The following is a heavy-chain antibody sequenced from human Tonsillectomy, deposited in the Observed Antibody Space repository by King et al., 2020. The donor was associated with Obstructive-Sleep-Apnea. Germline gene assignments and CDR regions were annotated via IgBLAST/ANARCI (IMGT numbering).Heavy chain of an antibody. CDR1: GCSIGCYC. D-gene: IGHD1/OR15-1a*01. CDR3: TRDRNKGYDY. CDR2: FCYSGDT. V-gene: IGHV4-59*01. Sequence: QLQESGPGLVKPSETLSLICTVSGCSIGCYCWSWIRQPPGKGLEWVGYFCYSGDTNYHPSLGRQATISVDTSKSQISLKLNSVTAADTSIYYCTRDRNKGYDYWGQGTLVTVSS. J-gene: IGHJ4*02.